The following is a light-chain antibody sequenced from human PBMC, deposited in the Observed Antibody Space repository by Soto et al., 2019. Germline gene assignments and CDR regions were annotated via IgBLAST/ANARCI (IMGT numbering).Light chain of an antibody. CDR3: QQSYSTPIT. CDR2: AAS. V-gene: IGKV1-39*01. CDR1: QSISSY. Sequence: DIQMTQSPSSLSASVGDRVTITCRASQSISSYLNWYQQKPGKAPKLLIYAASSLQSGLPSRCSGSGSGTDLTLTFSSLQPEDFETYYCQQSYSTPITFGQGTRLEIK. J-gene: IGKJ5*01.